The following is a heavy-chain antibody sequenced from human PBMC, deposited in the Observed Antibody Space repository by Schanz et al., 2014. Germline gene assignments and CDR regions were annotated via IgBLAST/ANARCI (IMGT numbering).Heavy chain of an antibody. V-gene: IGHV3-23*01. CDR2: LSGSGGST. CDR3: AREQIMAAAGLVDY. Sequence: EVQLLESGGGLVQPGGSLRLSCAASGFTFSSYAMSWVRQAPGKGLEWVSALSGSGGSTYYADSVKGRFTISRDNAKNALYLQMNSLRAEDTAVYYCAREQIMAAAGLVDYWGHGTLVTVSS. D-gene: IGHD6-13*01. CDR1: GFTFSSYA. J-gene: IGHJ4*01.